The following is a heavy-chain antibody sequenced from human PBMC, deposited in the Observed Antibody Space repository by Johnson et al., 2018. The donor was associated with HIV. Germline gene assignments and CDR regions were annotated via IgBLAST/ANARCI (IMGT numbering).Heavy chain of an antibody. CDR1: GFTVSSNY. Sequence: VQLVESGGGLIQPGGSLRLSCAASGFTVSSNYMSWVRQAPGKGLECVSVIYSGGSTYYADSVKGRFTISRDNSKNTLYLQMNSLRAEDTAVYYCARDMPDSSGWHDAFDIWGQGKMVTVSS. CDR2: IYSGGST. D-gene: IGHD6-19*01. CDR3: ARDMPDSSGWHDAFDI. V-gene: IGHV3-53*01. J-gene: IGHJ3*02.